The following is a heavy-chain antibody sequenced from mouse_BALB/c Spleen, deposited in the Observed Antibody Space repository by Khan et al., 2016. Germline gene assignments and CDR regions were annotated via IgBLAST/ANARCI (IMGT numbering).Heavy chain of an antibody. Sequence: EVELVESGGDLVQPGGSLRLSCATSGFTFTDYYMSWVRQPPGKALEWLGFIRNKANGYTTEYSASVKGRFTISRDNSQRILYLQMNTLRAEDSATYYCARDGYYPYAMDYWGQGTSVTVSS. CDR2: IRNKANGYTT. CDR1: GFTFTDYY. V-gene: IGHV7-3*02. CDR3: ARDGYYPYAMDY. D-gene: IGHD2-3*01. J-gene: IGHJ4*01.